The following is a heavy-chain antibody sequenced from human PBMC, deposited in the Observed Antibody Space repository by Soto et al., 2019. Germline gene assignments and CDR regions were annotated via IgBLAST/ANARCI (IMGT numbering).Heavy chain of an antibody. V-gene: IGHV3-23*01. CDR3: AKDIVVVPAAPNSRDAFDI. J-gene: IGHJ3*02. CDR2: ISGSGGST. CDR1: GFTFSSYA. D-gene: IGHD2-2*01. Sequence: GGSLRLSCAASGFTFSSYAMSWVRQAPGKGLEWVSAISGSGGSTYYADSVKGRFTISGDNSKNTLYLQMNSLRAEDTAVYYCAKDIVVVPAAPNSRDAFDIWGQGTMVTVSS.